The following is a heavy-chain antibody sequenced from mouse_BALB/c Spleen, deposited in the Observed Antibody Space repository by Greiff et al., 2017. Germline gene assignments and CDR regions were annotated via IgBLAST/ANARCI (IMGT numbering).Heavy chain of an antibody. CDR3: AREGITTAVDY. D-gene: IGHD1-2*01. CDR2: ISSGSSTI. CDR1: GFTFSSFG. Sequence: EVQVVESGGGLVQPGGSRKLSCAASGFTFSSFGMHWVRQAPEKGLEWVAYISSGSSTIYYADTVKGRFTISRDNPKNTLFLQMTSLRSEDTAMYYCAREGITTAVDYWGQGTTLTVSS. V-gene: IGHV5-17*02. J-gene: IGHJ2*01.